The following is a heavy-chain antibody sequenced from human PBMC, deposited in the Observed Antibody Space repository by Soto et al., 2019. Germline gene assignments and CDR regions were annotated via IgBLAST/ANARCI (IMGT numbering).Heavy chain of an antibody. CDR2: MQPSSGRT. V-gene: IGHV1-8*01. Sequence: QVLLVQSGAEVREPGASVKVSCKASGYSFTSLDINWVRQTTGQGLEWMGWMQPSSGRTGYAQKFQGRVTMTRDTSINTAYMELRSLTSDDTAFYYCARGVTAGVDYWGQGTLVTVSS. D-gene: IGHD1-26*01. J-gene: IGHJ4*02. CDR1: GYSFTSLD. CDR3: ARGVTAGVDY.